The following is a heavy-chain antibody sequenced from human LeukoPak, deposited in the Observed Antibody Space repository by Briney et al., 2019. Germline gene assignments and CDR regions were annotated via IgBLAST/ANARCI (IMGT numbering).Heavy chain of an antibody. J-gene: IGHJ4*02. CDR1: GYTFTSYD. CDR3: ARGGVGYCTNGVCSPFDY. V-gene: IGHV1-8*03. CDR2: MNPNSGNT. D-gene: IGHD2-8*01. Sequence: ASVKVSCKASGYTFTSYDINWVRQATGQGLEWMGWMNPNSGNTGYAQKFQGRVTITRNTSISTAYMELSSLRSGDTAVYYCARGGVGYCTNGVCSPFDYWGQGTLVTVSS.